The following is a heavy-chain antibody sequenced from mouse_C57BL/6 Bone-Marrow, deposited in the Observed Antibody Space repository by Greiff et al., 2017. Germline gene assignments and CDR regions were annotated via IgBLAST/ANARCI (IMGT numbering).Heavy chain of an antibody. V-gene: IGHV1-26*01. CDR2: INPNNGGT. CDR1: GYTFTDYY. J-gene: IGHJ3*01. CDR3: ARPGRAY. Sequence: EVQLQQSGPELVKPGASVKISCKASGYTFTDYYMNWVKQSHGKSLEWIGDINPNNGGTSYNQKFKGKATLTVDKSSSTAYMELRSLTSEDSAVYYCARPGRAYWGQGTLVTVSA.